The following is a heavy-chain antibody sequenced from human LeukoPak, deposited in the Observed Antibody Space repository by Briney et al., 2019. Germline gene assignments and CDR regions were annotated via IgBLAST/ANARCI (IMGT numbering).Heavy chain of an antibody. V-gene: IGHV3-7*01. D-gene: IGHD1-14*01. CDR2: IKQDGSEK. Sequence: GGSLRLSCAASGFTFSRFWVSWVRQAPGKGLEWVANIKQDGSEKHHGASVKGRFTISRENAKNSSYLQMNSLRVEDTAVYYCVKHETGPEYWGQGTLVTVSS. CDR3: VKHETGPEY. CDR1: GFTFSRFW. J-gene: IGHJ4*02.